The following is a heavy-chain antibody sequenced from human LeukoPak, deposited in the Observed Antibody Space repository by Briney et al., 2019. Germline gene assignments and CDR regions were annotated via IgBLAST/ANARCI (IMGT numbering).Heavy chain of an antibody. D-gene: IGHD5-18*01. CDR3: AMRARGYNQACFDY. Sequence: GESLKISCKGSGYIFSSYWIGWVRQMPGKGLECMGIIYPGDSDTRYSPSFRGQVTISADKSISTAYLQWSSLKASDTAMYYCAMRARGYNQACFDYWGQGTLVTVSS. J-gene: IGHJ4*02. V-gene: IGHV5-51*01. CDR1: GYIFSSYW. CDR2: IYPGDSDT.